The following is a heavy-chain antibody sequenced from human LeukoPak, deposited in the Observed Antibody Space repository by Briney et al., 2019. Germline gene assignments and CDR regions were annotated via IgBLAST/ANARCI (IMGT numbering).Heavy chain of an antibody. V-gene: IGHV3-23*01. Sequence: GGSLRLSCAASGLTFSSYAMSWVRQAPGKELEWVSAISGSGGSTYYADSVKGRFTISRDNSKNTLYLQMNSLRAEDTAVYYCAKDSKTAMVPFDYWGQGTLVTVSS. CDR3: AKDSKTAMVPFDY. D-gene: IGHD5-18*01. J-gene: IGHJ4*02. CDR1: GLTFSSYA. CDR2: ISGSGGST.